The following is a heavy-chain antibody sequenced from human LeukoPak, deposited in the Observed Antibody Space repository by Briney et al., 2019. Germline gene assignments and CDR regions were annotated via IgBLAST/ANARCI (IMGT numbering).Heavy chain of an antibody. CDR2: INPNSGGT. D-gene: IGHD2-2*02. CDR1: GYTFTGYY. V-gene: IGHV1-2*02. CDR3: ARGKYQLLYYYFDY. Sequence: ASVKVSCKASGYTFTGYYMHWVRQAPGQGLEWMGWINPNSGGTNYAQKFQGRVTVTRGTSISTAYMELSRLRSDDTAVYYCARGKYQLLYYYFDYWGQGPLVTVSS. J-gene: IGHJ4*02.